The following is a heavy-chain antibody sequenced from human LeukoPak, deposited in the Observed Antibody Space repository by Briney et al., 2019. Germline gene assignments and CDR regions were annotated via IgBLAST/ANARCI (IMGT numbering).Heavy chain of an antibody. J-gene: IGHJ6*03. CDR1: GFTFSSYS. D-gene: IGHD6-13*01. CDR3: AGVEDSSSWVNYYYYYYMDV. CDR2: ISSSSSYI. Sequence: GGSLRLSCAASGFTFSSYSMNWVRQAPGKGLEWASSISSSSSYIYYADSVKGRFTISRDNAKNSLYLQMNSLRAEDTAVYYCAGVEDSSSWVNYYYYYYMDVWGKGTTVTVSS. V-gene: IGHV3-21*01.